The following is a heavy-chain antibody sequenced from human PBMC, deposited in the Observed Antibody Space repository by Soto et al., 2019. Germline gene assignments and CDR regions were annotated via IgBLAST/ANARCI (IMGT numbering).Heavy chain of an antibody. V-gene: IGHV1-69*01. D-gene: IGHD6-19*01. CDR1: GGTFSSYA. Sequence: QVQLVQSGAEVKKPGSSVKVSCKASGGTFSSYAISWVRQAPGQGLEWMGGIIPIFGTANYAQKFQGRVTITADESTSTAYMELSSLRSEDTAVYYCARRSDSSGWYGGAFDIWGQGTTVTVSS. J-gene: IGHJ3*02. CDR3: ARRSDSSGWYGGAFDI. CDR2: IIPIFGTA.